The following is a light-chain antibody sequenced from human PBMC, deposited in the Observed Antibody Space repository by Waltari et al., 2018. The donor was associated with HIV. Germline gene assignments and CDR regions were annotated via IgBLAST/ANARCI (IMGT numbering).Light chain of an antibody. Sequence: QSVLTQPPSVSAAPGQKVTISCSGSSSNFGYSFVSWYQHLPGAAPKLLIYDNNKRPSGISDRFAGSKSGTSATLAITGLQTGDEADYYCGTWDSSLGAGVFGGGTRLSVL. CDR2: DNN. V-gene: IGLV1-51*01. CDR1: SSNFGYSF. CDR3: GTWDSSLGAGV. J-gene: IGLJ3*02.